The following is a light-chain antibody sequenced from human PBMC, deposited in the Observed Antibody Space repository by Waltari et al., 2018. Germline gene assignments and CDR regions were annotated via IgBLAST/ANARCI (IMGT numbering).Light chain of an antibody. CDR2: EVT. J-gene: IGLJ1*01. CDR3: CSFVGSRTSLYV. Sequence: HPGKAPKLIIDEVTKRPSGVSNRFSGSKSGNTASLTISGLQAEDETDYYCCSFVGSRTSLYVFGTGTKVSVL. V-gene: IGLV2-23*02.